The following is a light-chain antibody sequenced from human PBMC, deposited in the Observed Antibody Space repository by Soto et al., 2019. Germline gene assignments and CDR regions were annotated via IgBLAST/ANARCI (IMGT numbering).Light chain of an antibody. Sequence: QSVLTQPASVSGSPGQSITVSCTGAASDVGGYNFVSWYQQHPGKAPKLLIYDVSHRPSGVSDRFSGSKSDNVASLTISGLQAEDEAEYFCSSYATRSPVVFGGGTKLTVL. CDR1: ASDVGGYNF. CDR3: SSYATRSPVV. V-gene: IGLV2-14*03. J-gene: IGLJ2*01. CDR2: DVS.